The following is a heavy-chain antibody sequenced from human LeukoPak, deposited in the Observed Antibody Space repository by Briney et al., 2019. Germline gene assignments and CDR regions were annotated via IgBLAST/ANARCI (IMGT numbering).Heavy chain of an antibody. CDR1: GYSFTNYK. CDR3: ARATSPIAYDWNS. V-gene: IGHV1-46*01. D-gene: IGHD5-12*01. Sequence: EASVKVSCKASGYSFTNYKIHWLRQAPGQGLQWMGIIDPSGPSVTYAQIFQGRLIVTRDTSTSTVYMQLSSLRSEDTAMYYCARATSPIAYDWNSWGQGTLVTVSS. J-gene: IGHJ4*02. CDR2: IDPSGPSV.